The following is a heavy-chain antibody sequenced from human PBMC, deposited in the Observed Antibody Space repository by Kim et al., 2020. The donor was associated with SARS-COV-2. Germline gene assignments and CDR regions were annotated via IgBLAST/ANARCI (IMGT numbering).Heavy chain of an antibody. J-gene: IGHJ4*02. Sequence: SETLSLTCAVYGGSFSGYYWSWIRQPPGKGLEWIGEINHSGSTNYNPSLKSRVTISVDTSKNQFSLKLSSVTAADTAVYYCARARRGYSYGTSDYWGQGTLVTVSS. CDR1: GGSFSGYY. CDR3: ARARRGYSYGTSDY. D-gene: IGHD5-18*01. V-gene: IGHV4-34*01. CDR2: INHSGST.